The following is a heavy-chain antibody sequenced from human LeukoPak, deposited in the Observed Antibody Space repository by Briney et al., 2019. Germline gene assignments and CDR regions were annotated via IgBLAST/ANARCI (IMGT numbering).Heavy chain of an antibody. CDR3: PRRRAGSGSYRGYYYYMDV. CDR1: GYTFTSYA. CDR2: INTDTGNP. V-gene: IGHV7-4-1*02. D-gene: IGHD3-10*01. J-gene: IGHJ6*03. Sequence: ASVKVSCKASGYTFTSYAMNWVRQAPGQGLEWMGWINTDTGNPTYAQGFTGRFVFSLDTSVSTAYLQISSLKAEDTAVYYCPRRRAGSGSYRGYYYYMDVWGKGTTVTVSS.